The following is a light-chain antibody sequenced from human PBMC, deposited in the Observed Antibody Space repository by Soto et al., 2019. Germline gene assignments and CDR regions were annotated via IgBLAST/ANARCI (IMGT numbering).Light chain of an antibody. CDR1: SLNIGAGYD. CDR3: QSYDSSLRGSV. Sequence: QSALTQPPSVSGAPGQRVTISCSGSSLNIGAGYDVHWYQQLPGTAPNLLIFGNHNRPSGVPDRFSGSKSGTSASLAITGLQAEDEADYYCQSYDSSLRGSVFGGGTKVTVL. CDR2: GNH. J-gene: IGLJ2*01. V-gene: IGLV1-40*01.